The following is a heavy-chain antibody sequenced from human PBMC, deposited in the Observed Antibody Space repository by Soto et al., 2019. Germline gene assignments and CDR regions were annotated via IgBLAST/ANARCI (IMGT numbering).Heavy chain of an antibody. CDR2: VSHDGRNT. D-gene: IGHD6-19*01. J-gene: IGHJ4*02. V-gene: IGHV3-30*18. CDR3: AKGGRQWLVTSDFNY. CDR1: GFTFSDYA. Sequence: ESGGGVVQPGRSLRLSCAASGFTFSDYAMHWVRQAPGKGLEWVPVVSHDGRNTHYADSVKGRFTISRDSSKNTVSLEMTSPRAEDTAVYYCAKGGRQWLVTSDFNYWCQGALVTVSS.